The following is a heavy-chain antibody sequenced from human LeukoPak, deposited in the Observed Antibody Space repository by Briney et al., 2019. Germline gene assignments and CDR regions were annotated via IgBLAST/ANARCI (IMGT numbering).Heavy chain of an antibody. V-gene: IGHV4-59*08. D-gene: IGHD3-10*01. CDR3: ARSLIEYGENSAWPTHFDH. CDR2: VSHTGKN. CDR1: GGSINSHY. J-gene: IGHJ4*02. Sequence: SETLSLTCAVSGGSINSHYWNWVRQPPGKGLEWIGYVSHTGKNAYSPPLKSRVTISSDTSMNQFSLKLSSVTAADTAVYYCARSLIEYGENSAWPTHFDHWGQGTLVAVSS.